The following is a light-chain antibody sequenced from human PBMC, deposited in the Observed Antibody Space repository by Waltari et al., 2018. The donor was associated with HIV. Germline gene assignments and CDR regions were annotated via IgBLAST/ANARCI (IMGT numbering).Light chain of an antibody. CDR3: QSADSSGTVV. CDR2: KDT. V-gene: IGLV3-25*03. CDR1: ALPKQY. Sequence: SYVLTQPPSVSVSPGQTARIPCSGDALPKQYAYWYQQKPGQAPVLVIYKDTERPSGIPERFSGSSSGTTVTLTISGVQAEDEADYYCQSADSSGTVVFGGGTKLTVL. J-gene: IGLJ2*01.